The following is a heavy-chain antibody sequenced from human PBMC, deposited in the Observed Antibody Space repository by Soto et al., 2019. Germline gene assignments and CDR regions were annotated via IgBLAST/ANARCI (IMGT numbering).Heavy chain of an antibody. D-gene: IGHD3-22*01. J-gene: IGHJ4*02. Sequence: QVQLQESGPGLVKPSGTLSLTCAVSGGSISSSNWWSWVRQSPEKGLEWIGEIYHSGSTNYNPSLKTRVAMSIDKSENQFSLKLNSVTAADTAVYYCATYYDSSGYRFDYWGQGTLVTVSS. V-gene: IGHV4-4*02. CDR3: ATYYDSSGYRFDY. CDR1: GGSISSSNW. CDR2: IYHSGST.